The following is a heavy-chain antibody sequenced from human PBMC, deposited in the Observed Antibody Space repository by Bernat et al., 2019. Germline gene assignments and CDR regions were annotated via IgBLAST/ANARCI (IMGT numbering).Heavy chain of an antibody. D-gene: IGHD4-23*01. CDR2: IYYSGST. CDR3: ASVFGGNSAYWYFDL. J-gene: IGHJ2*01. V-gene: IGHV4-59*01. Sequence: QVQLQESGPGPVKPSETLSLTCTVSGGSISSYYWSWIRQPPGKGLEWIGYIYYSGSTNYNPSLKSRVTISVDTSKNQFSLKLTSVTAADTAVYYCASVFGGNSAYWYFDLWGRGTLVTVSS. CDR1: GGSISSYY.